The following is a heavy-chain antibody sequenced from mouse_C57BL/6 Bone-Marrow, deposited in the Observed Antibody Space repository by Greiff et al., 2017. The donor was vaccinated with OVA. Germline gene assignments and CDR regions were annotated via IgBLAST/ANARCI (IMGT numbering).Heavy chain of an antibody. V-gene: IGHV1-15*01. J-gene: IGHJ4*01. D-gene: IGHD2-5*01. CDR3: TRGYSNYYAMDY. Sequence: VQLQQSGAGLVRPGASVTLSCTASGYSFTDYEMHWVKQTPVHGLEWIGAIDPETGGTDYNQKFKGKAILTADKSTSTAYIELRILTSEDSAVYYCTRGYSNYYAMDYWGQGTAVTVSS. CDR2: IDPETGGT. CDR1: GYSFTDYE.